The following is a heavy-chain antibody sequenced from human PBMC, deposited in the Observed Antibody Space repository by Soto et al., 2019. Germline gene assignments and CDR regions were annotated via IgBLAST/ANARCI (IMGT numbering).Heavy chain of an antibody. CDR2: ISWNSGSI. D-gene: IGHD1-26*01. CDR1: GFTFDDYA. V-gene: IGHV3-9*01. Sequence: GGSLRLSCAASGFTFDDYAMHWVRQAPGKGLEWVSGISWNSGSIGYADSVKGRFTISRDNAKNSLYLQMNSLRAEDTALYYCAKDKGEYSGSYYYYGMDVWGQGTPVTVSS. J-gene: IGHJ6*02. CDR3: AKDKGEYSGSYYYYGMDV.